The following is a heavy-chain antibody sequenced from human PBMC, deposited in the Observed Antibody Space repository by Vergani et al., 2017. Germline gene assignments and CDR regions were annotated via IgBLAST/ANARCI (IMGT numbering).Heavy chain of an antibody. CDR3: ARAPALDY. CDR2: IYYSGST. V-gene: IGHV4-59*01. Sequence: QVQLQESGPGLVKPSETLSLTCTVSGGSISSYYWSWIRQPPGKVLEWIGYIYYSGSTNYNPSLKSRVTISVDTSKNQYSLKLSAVTAADTAVYYCARAPALDYWGQGTLVTVSS. D-gene: IGHD2-2*01. J-gene: IGHJ4*02. CDR1: GGSISSYY.